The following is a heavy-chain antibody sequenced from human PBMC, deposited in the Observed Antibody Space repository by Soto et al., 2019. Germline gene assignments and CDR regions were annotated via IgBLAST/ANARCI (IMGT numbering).Heavy chain of an antibody. CDR3: SCYHAFGTTTDY. CDR1: GFTFSSYS. D-gene: IGHD2-2*01. V-gene: IGHV3-48*02. CDR2: ISSSSSTI. Sequence: GGSLRLSCAASGFTFSSYSMNWVRQAPGKGLEWVSYISSSSSTIYYADSVKGRFTISRDNAKSSLYLQMSSLRDEDTAVYYCSCYHAFGTTTDYWGQGTLVTVSS. J-gene: IGHJ4*02.